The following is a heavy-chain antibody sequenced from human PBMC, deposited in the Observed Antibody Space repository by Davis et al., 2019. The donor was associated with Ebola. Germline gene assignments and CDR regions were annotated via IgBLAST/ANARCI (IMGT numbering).Heavy chain of an antibody. Sequence: SVKVSCKASGYTFTNYGITWVRQAPGQGLEWMGGIIPIFGTANYAQKFQGRVTITADESTSTAYMELSSLRSEDTAVYYCATGPLAAARYWGQGTLVTVSS. D-gene: IGHD6-13*01. CDR2: IIPIFGTA. J-gene: IGHJ4*02. CDR1: GYTFTNYG. V-gene: IGHV1-69*13. CDR3: ATGPLAAARY.